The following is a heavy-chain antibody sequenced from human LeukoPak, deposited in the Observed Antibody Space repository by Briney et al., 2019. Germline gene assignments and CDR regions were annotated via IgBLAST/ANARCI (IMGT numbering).Heavy chain of an antibody. CDR2: SNPNSGGK. CDR1: GYTFTGYY. CDR3: ARDPLVVITTAPAANAFDI. Sequence: ASVKVSCKASGYTFTGYYMHWVRQAPGQGLEWMGWSNPNSGGKNSAQKFQGRVTMTRATSISTAYMELSRLRSDDTAVYYCARDPLVVITTAPAANAFDIWGQGTMVTVSS. V-gene: IGHV1-2*02. J-gene: IGHJ3*02. D-gene: IGHD3-22*01.